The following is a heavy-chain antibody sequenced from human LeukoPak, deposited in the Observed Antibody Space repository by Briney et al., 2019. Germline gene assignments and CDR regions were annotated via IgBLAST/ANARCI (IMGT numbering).Heavy chain of an antibody. V-gene: IGHV4-34*01. D-gene: IGHD4-11*01. J-gene: IGHJ2*01. Sequence: SETLSLTCAVYGGSFSGYYWSWIRQPPGKGLEWIGEINHSGSTNYNPSLKSRVTISVDTSKNQFSLKLSSVTAADTAVYYCAGEEDYSNSVYWCFDLWGRGTLVTVSS. CDR3: AGEEDYSNSVYWCFDL. CDR2: INHSGST. CDR1: GGSFSGYY.